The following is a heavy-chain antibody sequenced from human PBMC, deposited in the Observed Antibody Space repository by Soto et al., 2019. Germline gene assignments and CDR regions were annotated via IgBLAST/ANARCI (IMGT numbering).Heavy chain of an antibody. V-gene: IGHV1-69*01. D-gene: IGHD5-12*01. CDR3: ARDVGGEATIRY. CDR1: GGSFSNFV. CDR2: IIPNFGTT. J-gene: IGHJ4*02. Sequence: QVQLVQSGAEVKKPGSSVKVSCKASGGSFSNFVISWVRQAPGQGLEWMGWIIPNFGTTNYAQKFQGKVTITADEPTRTAYLELSGLTSEDTSVYYCARDVGGEATIRYWGQGTLVTVSS.